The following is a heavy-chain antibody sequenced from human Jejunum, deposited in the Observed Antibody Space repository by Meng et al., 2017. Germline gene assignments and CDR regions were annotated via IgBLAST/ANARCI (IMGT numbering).Heavy chain of an antibody. D-gene: IGHD1-26*01. V-gene: IGHV7-4-1*02. CDR2: INTKTGNP. CDR3: ATSGGGFDY. CDR1: AYTFTNYD. Sequence: QVQMVQSGSELMKPGASVKVSCMASAYTFTNYDINWVRQAPGQGLEWMGWINTKTGNPMYAQGFTGRFVFSLDTSVSTAHLHISTLTPEDTAVYYCATSGGGFDYWGQGTLVTVSS. J-gene: IGHJ4*02.